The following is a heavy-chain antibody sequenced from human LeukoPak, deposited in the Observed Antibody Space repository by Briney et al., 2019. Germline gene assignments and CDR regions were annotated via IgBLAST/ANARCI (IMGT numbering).Heavy chain of an antibody. CDR3: ASRPFETTVVPWDFY. J-gene: IGHJ4*02. CDR1: GYSLTNYW. D-gene: IGHD4-23*01. Sequence: GESLKISCKDSGYSLTNYWIGWVRQMPGKGLEWMGIIHSGDSNAKYSPSFQGRVTISADKSISTAYLQWSALKASDTAMYYCASRPFETTVVPWDFYWGQGTQVTVSS. V-gene: IGHV5-51*01. CDR2: IHSGDSNA.